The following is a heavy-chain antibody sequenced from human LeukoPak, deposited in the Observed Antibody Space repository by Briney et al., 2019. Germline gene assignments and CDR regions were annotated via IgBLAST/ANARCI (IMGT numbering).Heavy chain of an antibody. CDR3: ARPLYDYVWGNFRYAGGFDH. J-gene: IGHJ4*02. CDR2: INDSGST. Sequence: SGTLSLTCAVYGGSFSGYYWSRIHQPPGKGLEWIGEINDSGSTNYNPSLKSRVTISVDTSKKQFSLKLSSVTAADTAVYYCARPLYDYVWGNFRYAGGFDHWGQGTLVTVSS. V-gene: IGHV4-34*01. D-gene: IGHD3-16*02. CDR1: GGSFSGYY.